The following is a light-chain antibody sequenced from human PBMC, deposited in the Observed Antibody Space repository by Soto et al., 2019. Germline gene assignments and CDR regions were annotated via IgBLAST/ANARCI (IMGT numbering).Light chain of an antibody. CDR2: DVN. J-gene: IGLJ1*01. Sequence: QSALTQPASVSGSPGQSITISCTGTSSDVGFYNSVSWYQHHPGKAPKLMIYDVNNRPSGVSARFSGSKSGNTASLTISGLQPEDEADYYCSSYTLTTTLGVFGTGTKVTVL. CDR3: SSYTLTTTLGV. V-gene: IGLV2-14*01. CDR1: SSDVGFYNS.